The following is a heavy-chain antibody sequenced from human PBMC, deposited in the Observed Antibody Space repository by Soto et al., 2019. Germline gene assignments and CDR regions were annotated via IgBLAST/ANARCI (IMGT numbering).Heavy chain of an antibody. J-gene: IGHJ6*02. CDR1: GFTFSSYG. Sequence: PGGSLRLSCAASGFTFSSYGMHWVRQAPGKGLEWVAVISYDGSNKYYADSVKGRFTISRDNSKNTLYLQMNSLRAEDTALYYCAKNRGSGWRQSDYYGMDVWGQGTMVTVSS. D-gene: IGHD6-19*01. CDR3: AKNRGSGWRQSDYYGMDV. CDR2: ISYDGSNK. V-gene: IGHV3-30*18.